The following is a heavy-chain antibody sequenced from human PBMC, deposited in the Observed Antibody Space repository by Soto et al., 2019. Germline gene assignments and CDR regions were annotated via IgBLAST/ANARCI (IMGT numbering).Heavy chain of an antibody. J-gene: IGHJ6*02. V-gene: IGHV6-1*01. D-gene: IGHD2-15*01. CDR2: TYYRSRWYS. Sequence: LSLTCVGSGDTVSSNSVAWNWVRQSPSRGLEWLGRTYYRSRWYSDYAVSVRSRIDINADTSKNQVSLQLNSVTPEDTAVYYCARSEEDSDYYYYGMDVWGQGTTVTVSS. CDR1: GDTVSSNSVA. CDR3: ARSEEDSDYYYYGMDV.